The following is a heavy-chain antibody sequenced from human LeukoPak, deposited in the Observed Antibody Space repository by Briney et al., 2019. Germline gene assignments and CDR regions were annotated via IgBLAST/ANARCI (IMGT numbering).Heavy chain of an antibody. Sequence: GGSLRLSCAASGFTFSSYSMNWVRQAPGKGLEWVSSISSSSSYIYYADSVKGRFTIPRDNAKNSLYLQMNSLRAEDTAVYYCARRANYYDSSGYGRDFDYWGQGTLVTVSS. V-gene: IGHV3-21*01. J-gene: IGHJ4*02. D-gene: IGHD3-22*01. CDR2: ISSSSSYI. CDR3: ARRANYYDSSGYGRDFDY. CDR1: GFTFSSYS.